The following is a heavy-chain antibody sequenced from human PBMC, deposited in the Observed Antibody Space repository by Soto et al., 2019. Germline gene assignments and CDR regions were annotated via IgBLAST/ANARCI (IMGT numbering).Heavy chain of an antibody. Sequence: GESLKISDTGSGYSFTRYWIGWVRQMPGKGLEWMGIIYPGDSDTRYSPSFQGQVTISADKSISTAYLQWSSLKASDTAMYYCARQLDSSGYYWAIWGQGTMVTVSS. D-gene: IGHD3-22*01. CDR1: GYSFTRYW. J-gene: IGHJ3*02. V-gene: IGHV5-51*01. CDR2: IYPGDSDT. CDR3: ARQLDSSGYYWAI.